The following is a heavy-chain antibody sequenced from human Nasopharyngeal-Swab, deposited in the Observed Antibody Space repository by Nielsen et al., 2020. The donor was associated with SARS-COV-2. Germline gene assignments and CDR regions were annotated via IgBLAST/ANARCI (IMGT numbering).Heavy chain of an antibody. CDR2: ISGSDYST. D-gene: IGHD5-12*01. CDR1: GFTFNTYA. J-gene: IGHJ6*02. V-gene: IGHV3-23*01. Sequence: GESLKTSCASSGFTFNTYAISWVLQAPGKGLEWVSVISGSDYSTKYADSVKGRFTISRDNSKNTVTLQMNSLRAEDTAIYYCAKDRDSGDDSDDYYHYYGMDVWGQGTTVTVSS. CDR3: AKDRDSGDDSDDYYHYYGMDV.